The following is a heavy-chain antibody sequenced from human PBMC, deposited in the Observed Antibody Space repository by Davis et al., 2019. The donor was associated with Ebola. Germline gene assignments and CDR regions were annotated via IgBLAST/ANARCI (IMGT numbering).Heavy chain of an antibody. J-gene: IGHJ4*02. D-gene: IGHD6-6*01. CDR1: GGTFSTYA. CDR3: ARMQLRGYYFDY. Sequence: AASVKVSCKASGGTFSTYAISWVRQAPGQGLEWMGRIIPALTIANYAQQFQDRVRITADTSTSTVYMELSRLRSDDTAVYYCARMQLRGYYFDYWGQGTLVTVSS. CDR2: IIPALTIA. V-gene: IGHV1-69*04.